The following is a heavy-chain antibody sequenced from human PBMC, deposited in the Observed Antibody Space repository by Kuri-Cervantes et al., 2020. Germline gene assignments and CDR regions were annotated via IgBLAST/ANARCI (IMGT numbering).Heavy chain of an antibody. CDR2: IIPIFGTA. D-gene: IGHD1-7*01. CDR3: ARDGGKLELVGAFDI. Sequence: SVKVSCKASGGTFSSYAISWVRQAPGQGLEWMGRIIPIFGTANYAQKFQGRVTITADESTSTAYMELSSLRSEDTAVYYCARDGGKLELVGAFDIWGQGTMVTVSS. CDR1: GGTFSSYA. J-gene: IGHJ3*02. V-gene: IGHV1-69*13.